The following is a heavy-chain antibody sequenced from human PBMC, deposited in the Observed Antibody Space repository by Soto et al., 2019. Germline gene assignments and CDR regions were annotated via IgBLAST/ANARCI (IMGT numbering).Heavy chain of an antibody. J-gene: IGHJ3*02. D-gene: IGHD3-3*01. CDR3: ARGSIFGVVIAHVAFDI. Sequence: VGSLSPSSAASGFPFSSYWLSWVRQAQGKGLEWVANIKQDGSNKYYADSVKGRFTISRDNSKNTLYLQMNSLRAEDTAVYYCARGSIFGVVIAHVAFDIWGQGTMVTVSS. V-gene: IGHV3-7*01. CDR1: GFPFSSYW. CDR2: IKQDGSNK.